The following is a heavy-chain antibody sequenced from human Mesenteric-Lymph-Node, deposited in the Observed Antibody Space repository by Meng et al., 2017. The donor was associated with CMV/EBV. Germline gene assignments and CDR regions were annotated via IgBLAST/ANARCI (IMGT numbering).Heavy chain of an antibody. D-gene: IGHD3-9*01. J-gene: IGHJ4*02. CDR3: ASLTTRITITY. V-gene: IGHV4-59*08. CDR1: GASITTYY. Sequence: SETLSLTCTVSGASITTYYWSWIRQPPGKGLEWIGYIYYSGNTDYNPSLKSRVTMSVDTSKNQFSLKLSSVTAADTAVYYCASLTTRITITYWGQGTLVTVSS. CDR2: IYYSGNT.